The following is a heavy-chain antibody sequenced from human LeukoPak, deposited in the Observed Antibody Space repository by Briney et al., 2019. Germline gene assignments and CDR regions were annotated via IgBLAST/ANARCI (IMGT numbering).Heavy chain of an antibody. CDR3: ARAPYGDTPGYYFDY. Sequence: GGSLRLSCVASGFTFSDYYMSWIRQAPGKGLEWVSYIPSTSSYTSYADSVKGRFTISRDNAKNSLYLQMNSLRVEDTSLYYCARAPYGDTPGYYFDYWGQGTLVTVSS. CDR2: IPSTSSYT. D-gene: IGHD4-17*01. CDR1: GFTFSDYY. J-gene: IGHJ4*02. V-gene: IGHV3-11*06.